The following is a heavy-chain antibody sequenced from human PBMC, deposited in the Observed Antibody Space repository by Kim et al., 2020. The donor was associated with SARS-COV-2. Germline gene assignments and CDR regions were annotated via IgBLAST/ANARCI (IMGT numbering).Heavy chain of an antibody. D-gene: IGHD1-26*01. CDR3: ARDVGTGRHDC. Sequence: RNPLYPVKGRFTISRDNAKNSVYLQLNSLRAEDAAMYYCARDVGTGRHDCWGQGTLVTVSS. J-gene: IGHJ4*02. V-gene: IGHV3-7*01. CDR2: R.